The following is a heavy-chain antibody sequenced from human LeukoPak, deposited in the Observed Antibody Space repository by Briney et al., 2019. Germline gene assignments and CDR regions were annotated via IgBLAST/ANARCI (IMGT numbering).Heavy chain of an antibody. V-gene: IGHV1-69*04. CDR1: GGTFSSYA. J-gene: IGHJ6*02. CDR3: ARSVTIWNYYGMDV. Sequence: SVKVSCKASGGTFSSYAISRVRQAPGQGLEWMGRIIPILGIANYAQKFQGRVTITADKSTSTAYMELSSLRSEDTAVYYCARSVTIWNYYGMDVWGQGTTVTVSS. CDR2: IIPILGIA. D-gene: IGHD3-9*01.